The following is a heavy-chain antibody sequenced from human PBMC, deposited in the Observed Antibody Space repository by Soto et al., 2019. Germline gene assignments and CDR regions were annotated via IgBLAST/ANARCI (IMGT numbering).Heavy chain of an antibody. V-gene: IGHV4-59*01. D-gene: IGHD2-15*01. CDR1: GGSISSDY. CDR3: ARFVVDTCAFDI. J-gene: IGHJ3*02. CDR2: IYYSGST. Sequence: PSETLSLTCTVSGGSISSDYWSWIRQPPGKGLEWIGYIYYSGSTNYNPSLKSRVTISVDTSKNQFSLKMSSVTAADTAVYYCARFVVDTCAFDIWGQGTMVTVSS.